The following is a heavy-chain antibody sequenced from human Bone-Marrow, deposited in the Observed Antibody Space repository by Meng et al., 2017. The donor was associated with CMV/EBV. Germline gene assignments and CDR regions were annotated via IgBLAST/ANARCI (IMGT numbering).Heavy chain of an antibody. V-gene: IGHV1-3*02. CDR3: ARDRRITMVRGVTLDGMDV. D-gene: IGHD3-10*01. J-gene: IGHJ6*02. Sequence: ASVKVSCKASGYTFTSYAMHWVRQAPGQRLEWMGWSNAGNGNTKYSQEFQGRVTITRDTSASTAYMELSSLRSDDTAVYYCARDRRITMVRGVTLDGMDVWGQGTTVTVSS. CDR2: SNAGNGNT. CDR1: GYTFTSYA.